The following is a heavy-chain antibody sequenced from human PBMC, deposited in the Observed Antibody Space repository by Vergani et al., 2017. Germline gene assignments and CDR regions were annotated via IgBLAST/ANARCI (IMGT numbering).Heavy chain of an antibody. CDR3: AREKITMGREGKIGDGYHAFDI. CDR1: GYTFTGYY. V-gene: IGHV1-2*02. J-gene: IGHJ3*02. Sequence: QVQLVQSGAEVKKPGASVKVSCKASGYTFTGYYMHWVRQAPGQGLEWMGWINPNSGGTNYAQKFQGRVTMTRDTSISTAYMELSRLRADDTAVYYCAREKITMGREGKIGDGYHAFDIWGEGTRVTVSS. D-gene: IGHD3-10*01. CDR2: INPNSGGT.